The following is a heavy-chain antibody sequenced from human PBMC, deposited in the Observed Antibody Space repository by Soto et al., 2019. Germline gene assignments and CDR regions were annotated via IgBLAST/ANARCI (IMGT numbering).Heavy chain of an antibody. Sequence: EVQLVESGGGLVQPGGSLRLSCAASGFSFDSYWMHWVRQAPGQGPMWVSRIDYDGITTNYADSVKGRFTISRDNAKSTLYLQMNSLRPEDTAVYYCTRGPRASSGGTGAYWGKGTLVTVSS. J-gene: IGHJ1*01. CDR3: TRGPRASSGGTGAY. D-gene: IGHD2-2*01. CDR2: IDYDGITT. CDR1: GFSFDSYW. V-gene: IGHV3-74*01.